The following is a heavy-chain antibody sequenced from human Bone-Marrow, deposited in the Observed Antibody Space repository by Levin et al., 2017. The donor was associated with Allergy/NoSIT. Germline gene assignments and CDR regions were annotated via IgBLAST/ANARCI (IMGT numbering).Heavy chain of an antibody. J-gene: IGHJ4*02. Sequence: AGGSLRLSCAASGFTFRNYAMSWVRQVPGKGLEWVSAITGGGDHTFYADSVKGRFTISRDNSKNTLHLQMNSLRGDDTAVYYCAKGTTKWELYDYWGQGTLVTVFS. V-gene: IGHV3-23*01. CDR3: AKGTTKWELYDY. CDR1: GFTFRNYA. D-gene: IGHD1-26*01. CDR2: ITGGGDHT.